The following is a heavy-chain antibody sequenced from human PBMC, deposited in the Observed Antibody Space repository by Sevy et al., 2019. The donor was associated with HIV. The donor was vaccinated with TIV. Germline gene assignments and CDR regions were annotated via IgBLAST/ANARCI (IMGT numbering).Heavy chain of an antibody. Sequence: GGSLRLSCAASGITISDYYMSWIRQPPGKGLEWIAYISSSGSIMDHADSVKGRFTISRDNPKNSLYMQINSLRADDTAVYYCARVRYNYGQYYFDYWGQGTLVTVSS. CDR2: ISSSGSIM. D-gene: IGHD1-1*01. J-gene: IGHJ4*02. CDR3: ARVRYNYGQYYFDY. CDR1: GITISDYY. V-gene: IGHV3-11*01.